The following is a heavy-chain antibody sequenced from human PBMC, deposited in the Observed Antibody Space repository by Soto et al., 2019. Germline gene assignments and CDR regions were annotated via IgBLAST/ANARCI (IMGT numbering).Heavy chain of an antibody. CDR1: GGSFNNHA. CDR2: IVPIFGAA. CDR3: ARGAGTYWYFEL. Sequence: QAQLVQSGAEVKKPGSSVKVSCKASGGSFNNHAVNWVRQAPGQGLEWMGGIVPIFGAADYAQKFQGRVTITADESTSTSYMEMSSLRSEDTAVYYGARGAGTYWYFELWGPGTLVTVSS. V-gene: IGHV1-69*01. J-gene: IGHJ2*01. D-gene: IGHD1-26*01.